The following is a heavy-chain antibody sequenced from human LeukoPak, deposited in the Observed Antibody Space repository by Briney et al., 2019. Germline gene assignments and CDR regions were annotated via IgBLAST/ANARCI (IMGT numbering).Heavy chain of an antibody. V-gene: IGHV4-34*01. J-gene: IGHJ6*02. D-gene: IGHD6-19*01. CDR3: ARGPAGYYYYGMDV. Sequence: TGGSLRLSCAASGFTFSSYARSWIRQPPGKGLEWIGEINHSGSTNSNPSLKSRVTISVDTSKNQFSLKLSSVTAADTAVYYCARGPAGYYYYGMDVWGQGTTVTVSS. CDR1: GFTFSSYA. CDR2: INHSGST.